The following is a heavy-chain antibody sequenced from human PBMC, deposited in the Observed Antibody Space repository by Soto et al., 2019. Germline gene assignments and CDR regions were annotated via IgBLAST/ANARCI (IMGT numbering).Heavy chain of an antibody. CDR1: GYRNTGTD. J-gene: IGHJ6*02. CDR2: INPNSGGT. Sequence: ASVKPCCEACGYRNTGTDMHWVRQAPGQGNEWMGWINPNSGGTNYAQKFQGRVTMTRDTSISTDYMELSRLRSDDTAVYYCARDKGGAGLLRLGYYYYVMYVRGQGTTVPGSS. D-gene: IGHD1-26*01. V-gene: IGHV1-2*02. CDR3: ARDKGGAGLLRLGYYYYVMYV.